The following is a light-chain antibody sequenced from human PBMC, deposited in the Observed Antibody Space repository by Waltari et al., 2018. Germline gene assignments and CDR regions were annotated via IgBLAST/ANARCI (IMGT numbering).Light chain of an antibody. V-gene: IGLV2-11*01. J-gene: IGLJ1*01. CDR2: DVY. CDR3: SSYATTYSFV. CDR1: SSNVGTYKY. Sequence: QSALTQPRSVSGSPGQSVTLSCTGTSSNVGTYKYVSWYQQPPGTAPRLIIYDVYKRPSGVPDRFSGSKSGNTASLTVSGLQAEDEADYYCSSYATTYSFVFGSGTRVAVL.